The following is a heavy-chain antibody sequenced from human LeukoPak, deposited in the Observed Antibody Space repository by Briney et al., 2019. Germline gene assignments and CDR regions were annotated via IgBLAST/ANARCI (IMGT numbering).Heavy chain of an antibody. CDR2: INPKSGGT. D-gene: IGHD3-22*01. CDR3: ARGNRYYDSSGYGDY. Sequence: ASVKVSCKASGYTFSDFYMHWVRQAPGQGLEWMGWINPKSGGTNYAQKFQGRVTVTRDTSISTVYMELSRLRSDDTAVYYCARGNRYYDSSGYGDYWGQGTLVTVSS. J-gene: IGHJ4*02. V-gene: IGHV1-2*02. CDR1: GYTFSDFY.